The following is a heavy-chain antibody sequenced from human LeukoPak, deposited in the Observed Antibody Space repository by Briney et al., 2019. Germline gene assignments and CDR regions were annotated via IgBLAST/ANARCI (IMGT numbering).Heavy chain of an antibody. Sequence: GGSLRLSCAGSGFTFSSNHLSWVRQAPGKGLEWVSAINPSGGNTYYADSVRGRFTISRDNSKNTLYLQMNTLRAEDTAVYDCATTKQARRYFGYWGQGTLVTVSS. V-gene: IGHV3-23*01. J-gene: IGHJ4*02. D-gene: IGHD1-1*01. CDR1: GFTFSSNH. CDR2: INPSGGNT. CDR3: ATTKQARRYFGY.